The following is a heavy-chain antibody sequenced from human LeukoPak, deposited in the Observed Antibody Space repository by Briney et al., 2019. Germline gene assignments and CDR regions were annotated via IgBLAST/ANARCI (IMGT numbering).Heavy chain of an antibody. CDR2: ISISGGSS. J-gene: IGHJ5*02. CDR3: AKDRDLLFAHCWFDL. CDR1: GFTFSTYA. D-gene: IGHD3-10*01. V-gene: IGHV3-23*01. Sequence: GGSLRLSCAASGFTFSTYAMGWVRRAPGKGLEWVSGISISGGSSYYADSVKGRFTISRDNSKNTLYLQMNRLRAEDTAVYYCAKDRDLLFAHCWFDLWGQGTLVTVSS.